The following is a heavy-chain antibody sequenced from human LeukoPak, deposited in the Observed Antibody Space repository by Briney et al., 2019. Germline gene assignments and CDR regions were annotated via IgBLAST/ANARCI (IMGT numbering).Heavy chain of an antibody. D-gene: IGHD6-13*01. CDR3: ARHWRSTITAAANDY. J-gene: IGHJ4*02. CDR2: IKQDGSEK. CDR1: GFTFSSYW. Sequence: PGGSLRLSCAASGFTFSSYWMSWVRQAPGKGLEWVANIKQDGSEKYYVDSVKGRFTISRDNAKNSLYLQMNSLRAEDTAVYYCARHWRSTITAAANDYWGQGTLVTVSS. V-gene: IGHV3-7*01.